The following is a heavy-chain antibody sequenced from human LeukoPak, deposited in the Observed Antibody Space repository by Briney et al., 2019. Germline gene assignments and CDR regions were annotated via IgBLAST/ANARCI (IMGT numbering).Heavy chain of an antibody. D-gene: IGHD5-12*01. CDR2: INQDGSEE. Sequence: GGSLRLSCAASGFTFSNYWMTWVRRAPGKGLEWVAHINQDGSEEHYMDSAKARFTISRDNAKNSLSLQMNSQRAEDTAVYYCVRDGGVSGYDLLDYWGQGTLVTVSS. V-gene: IGHV3-7*01. J-gene: IGHJ4*02. CDR3: VRDGGVSGYDLLDY. CDR1: GFTFSNYW.